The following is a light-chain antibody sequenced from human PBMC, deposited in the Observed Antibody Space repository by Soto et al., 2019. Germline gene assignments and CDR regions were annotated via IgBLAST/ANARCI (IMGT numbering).Light chain of an antibody. CDR3: AAWDDSLNGHVV. V-gene: IGLV1-44*01. Sequence: QSVLTQPPSASGTPGQRVTISCSGSSSSIGSNTVNWYQQLPGTAPKLLIYSTTQRPSGVPDRFSGSKSGTSASLAISGLQAEDEADYYCAAWDDSLNGHVVFGGGTQLTVL. CDR1: SSSIGSNT. CDR2: STT. J-gene: IGLJ2*01.